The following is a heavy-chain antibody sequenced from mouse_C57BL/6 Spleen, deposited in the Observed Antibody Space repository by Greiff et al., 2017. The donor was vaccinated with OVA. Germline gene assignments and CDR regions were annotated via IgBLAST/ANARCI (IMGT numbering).Heavy chain of an antibody. D-gene: IGHD1-1*01. CDR2: IDPEDGET. Sequence: EVQLQQSGAELVKPGASVKLSCTASGFNIKDYYMHWVKQRTEQGLEWIGRIDPEDGETKYAPKFQGKATITADTSSNTAYLQLSSLTSEDTAVYYCANPLITTVVAKDWYFDVWGTGTTVTVSS. CDR1: GFNIKDYY. J-gene: IGHJ1*03. CDR3: ANPLITTVVAKDWYFDV. V-gene: IGHV14-2*01.